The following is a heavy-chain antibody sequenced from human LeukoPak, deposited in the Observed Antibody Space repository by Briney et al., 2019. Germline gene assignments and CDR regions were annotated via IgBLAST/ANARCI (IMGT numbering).Heavy chain of an antibody. CDR3: ARGTEYYDILTGYSKPPTFDY. CDR2: MYTSGST. V-gene: IGHV4-61*02. D-gene: IGHD3-9*01. Sequence: PSETLSLTCTVSGGSISSGSYYWSWIRQPAGKGLEWIGRMYTSGSTNYNPSLNSRVTISLDTSKNQFSLKLSSVTAADTAVYYCARGTEYYDILTGYSKPPTFDYWGQGTLVTVSS. J-gene: IGHJ4*02. CDR1: GGSISSGSYY.